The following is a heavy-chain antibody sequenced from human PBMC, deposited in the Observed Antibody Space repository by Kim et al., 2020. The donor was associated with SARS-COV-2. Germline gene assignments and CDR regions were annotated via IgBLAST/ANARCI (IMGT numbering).Heavy chain of an antibody. CDR2: ISSSSSYI. V-gene: IGHV3-21*01. CDR3: ARKASGSGSYYEYYFDY. Sequence: GGSLRLSCAASGFTFSSYSMNWVRQAPGKGLEWVSSISSSSSYIYYADSVKGRFTISRDNAKNSLYLQMNSLRAEDTAVYYCARKASGSGSYYEYYFDYWGQGTLVTVSS. CDR1: GFTFSSYS. J-gene: IGHJ4*02. D-gene: IGHD3-10*01.